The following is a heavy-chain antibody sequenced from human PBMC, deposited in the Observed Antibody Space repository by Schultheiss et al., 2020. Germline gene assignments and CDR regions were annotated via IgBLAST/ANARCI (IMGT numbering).Heavy chain of an antibody. D-gene: IGHD5-12*01. CDR1: GFTFSSYA. CDR3: AKVFGRDSVDIVADVG. J-gene: IGHJ4*02. Sequence: WGSLRLSCAASGFTFSSYAMSWVRQAPGKGLEWVSAISGSGGSTYYADSVKGRFTISRDNSKNTLYLQMNSLRAEDTAVYYCAKVFGRDSVDIVADVGWGQGTLVTVSS. CDR2: ISGSGGST. V-gene: IGHV3-23*01.